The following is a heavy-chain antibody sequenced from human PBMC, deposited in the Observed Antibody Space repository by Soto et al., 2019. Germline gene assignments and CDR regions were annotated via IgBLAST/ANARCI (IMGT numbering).Heavy chain of an antibody. CDR2: INAGNGNT. Sequence: ASVKVSCKASGYTFTSYAMHWVRQAPGQRLEWMGWINAGNGNTKYSQKFQGRVTITRDTSASTAYMELSSLRSEDTAVYYCARSRFLEWSTFDYWGQGTLVTVSS. J-gene: IGHJ4*02. CDR1: GYTFTSYA. V-gene: IGHV1-3*01. CDR3: ARSRFLEWSTFDY. D-gene: IGHD3-3*01.